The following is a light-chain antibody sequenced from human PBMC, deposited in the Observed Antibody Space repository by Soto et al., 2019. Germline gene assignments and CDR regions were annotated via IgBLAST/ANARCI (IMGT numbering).Light chain of an antibody. J-gene: IGLJ3*02. CDR1: SSNIGTNT. CDR2: SKN. CDR3: AGWDDSLNGQWV. Sequence: QSVLTQPPSASGTPGQRVTISCFGSSSNIGTNTVNWYQQRPGTAPKLLIYSKNQRPSGVPDRFTGSKSGTSASLAISGLQSDDDADYYCAGWDDSLNGQWVFGGGTKLTVL. V-gene: IGLV1-44*01.